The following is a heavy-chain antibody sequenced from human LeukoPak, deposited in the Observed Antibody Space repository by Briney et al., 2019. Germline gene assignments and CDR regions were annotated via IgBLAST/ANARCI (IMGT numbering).Heavy chain of an antibody. V-gene: IGHV3-21*01. D-gene: IGHD3-16*01. CDR1: GFTFSSYS. Sequence: GGSLRLSCAASGFTFSSYSMNWVRQAPGKGLECVSYISSRSSFIYYADSVKGRFTISRDNAKNSLYLQMNSLRAEDTAVYYCARDAGVFAFDIWGQGTMVTVSS. CDR3: ARDAGVFAFDI. CDR2: ISSRSSFI. J-gene: IGHJ3*02.